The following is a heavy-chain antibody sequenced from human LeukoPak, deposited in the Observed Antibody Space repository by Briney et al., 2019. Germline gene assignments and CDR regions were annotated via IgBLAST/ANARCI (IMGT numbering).Heavy chain of an antibody. J-gene: IGHJ4*02. D-gene: IGHD3-22*01. V-gene: IGHV1-18*01. CDR3: ARDSNNYDSSGHDY. Sequence: ASVKVSCKASGYTFTSYGVTWVRQAPGQGLEWMGWISTHSGNTNYAQKVQGRVTMTTDTSTSTAYMELRRLRSDDTAVYYCARDSNNYDSSGHDYWGQGTLVTVSS. CDR2: ISTHSGNT. CDR1: GYTFTSYG.